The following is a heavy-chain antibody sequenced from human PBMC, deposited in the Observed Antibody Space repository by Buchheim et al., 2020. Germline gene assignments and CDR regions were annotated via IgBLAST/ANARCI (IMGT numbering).Heavy chain of an antibody. J-gene: IGHJ6*02. Sequence: EVQLVESGGGLVQPGGSLRLSCAASGFTFSSYSMNWVRQAPGKGLEWVSYISSSSSTIYYADSVKGRFTISRDNAKNSLYLQMNSLRAEDTAVYYCARDEWFRELQGEYYYGMDVWGQGTT. CDR3: ARDEWFRELQGEYYYGMDV. D-gene: IGHD3-10*01. V-gene: IGHV3-48*01. CDR2: ISSSSSTI. CDR1: GFTFSSYS.